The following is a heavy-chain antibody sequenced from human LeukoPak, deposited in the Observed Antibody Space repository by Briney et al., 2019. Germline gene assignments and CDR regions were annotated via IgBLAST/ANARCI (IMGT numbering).Heavy chain of an antibody. D-gene: IGHD1-26*01. CDR2: IYYSGST. CDR1: GGSISSYY. V-gene: IGHV4-59*08. CDR3: ARRRGGSTYYFDY. J-gene: IGHJ4*02. Sequence: PSETLSLTCTVSGGSISSYYWSWIRQPPGKGLEWIGYIYYSGSTNYNPSLKSRVTISVDTSKNQFSLKLSSVTAADTAVYYCARRRGGSTYYFDYWGQGTLVTVSS.